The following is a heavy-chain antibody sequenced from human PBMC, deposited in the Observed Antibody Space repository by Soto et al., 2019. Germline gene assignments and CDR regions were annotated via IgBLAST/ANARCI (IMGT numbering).Heavy chain of an antibody. CDR2: ISSNGGTT. D-gene: IGHD1-26*01. CDR3: GGYSGDGIWS. CDR1: GFTFSSYS. V-gene: IGHV3-64*01. J-gene: IGHJ5*02. Sequence: EVQLVESGGGLVQPGGSLRPSCAASGFTFSSYSMHWVRRAPGKGLEYVSAISSNGGTTSYANSVKGRFTISRDNSKNMLYLQMGSLRAEDMAVYYCGGYSGDGIWSWGQGTLVTVSS.